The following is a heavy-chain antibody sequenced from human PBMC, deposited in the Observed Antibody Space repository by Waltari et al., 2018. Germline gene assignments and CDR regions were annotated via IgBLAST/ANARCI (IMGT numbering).Heavy chain of an antibody. V-gene: IGHV4-59*01. Sequence: QVQLQESGPGLVKPSETLSLTCTVSGGSISSYYWSWIWQPPGKGLEWIGYIYYSGSTNYNPSLKSRVTISVDTSKNQFSLKLSSVTAADTAVYYCARERGSSSGDWFDPWGQGTLVTVSS. J-gene: IGHJ5*02. CDR1: GGSISSYY. D-gene: IGHD6-6*01. CDR3: ARERGSSSGDWFDP. CDR2: IYYSGST.